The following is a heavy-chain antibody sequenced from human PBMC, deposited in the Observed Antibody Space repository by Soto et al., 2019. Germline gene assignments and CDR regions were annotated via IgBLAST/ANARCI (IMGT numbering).Heavy chain of an antibody. CDR2: LNVGTGDT. CDR1: GYTFTNYM. CDR3: ARDHHDILTGYYRTLDP. Sequence: GAAVKVSCKASGYTFTNYMMHWVRQAPGQRLEWMGWLNVGTGDTKYSQNFQGRVTITRDTSANTAYMELSSLRSEDTAVYYCARDHHDILTGYYRTLDPWGQGTLVTVSS. V-gene: IGHV1-3*01. J-gene: IGHJ5*02. D-gene: IGHD3-9*01.